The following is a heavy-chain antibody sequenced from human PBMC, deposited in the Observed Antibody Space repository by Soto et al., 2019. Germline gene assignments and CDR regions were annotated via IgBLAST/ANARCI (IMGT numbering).Heavy chain of an antibody. CDR3: ARHPQGDGYNYGAGGWFDP. CDR1: GYSFTSYW. Sequence: PGESLKISCKGSGYSFTSYWIGWVRQMPGKGLEWMGIIYPGDSDTRYSPSFQGQVTISADKSISTAYLQWSSLKASDTAMYYCARHPQGDGYNYGAGGWFDPWGQGTLVTVSS. CDR2: IYPGDSDT. D-gene: IGHD5-12*01. V-gene: IGHV5-51*01. J-gene: IGHJ5*02.